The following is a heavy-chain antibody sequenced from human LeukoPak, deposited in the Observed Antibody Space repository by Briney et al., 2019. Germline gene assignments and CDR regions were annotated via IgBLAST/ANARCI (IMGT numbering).Heavy chain of an antibody. CDR1: GGSFSGYY. J-gene: IGHJ4*02. CDR3: ASGLSGWYSIGY. Sequence: SETLSLTCAVYGGSFSGYYWSWIRQPPGKGLEWIGEINHSGSTNYNPSLKSRVTISVDTSKNQFSLKLSSVTAADTAVYYCASGLSGWYSIGYWGQGTLVTVSS. D-gene: IGHD6-19*01. V-gene: IGHV4-34*01. CDR2: INHSGST.